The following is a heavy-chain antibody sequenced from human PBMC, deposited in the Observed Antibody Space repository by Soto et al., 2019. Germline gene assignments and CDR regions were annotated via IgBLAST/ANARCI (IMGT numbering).Heavy chain of an antibody. CDR1: GFTFRSYA. Sequence: PVGSLRLSCVASGFTFRSYAMSWVRQAPGKGLEWVSGLTGSGSSTYYADSVQDRFTISRDNSQSTLYLQMNSLRADDTAVYFCAKGALNYFDPWGQGTPVTVSS. J-gene: IGHJ5*02. D-gene: IGHD1-7*01. V-gene: IGHV3-23*01. CDR3: AKGALNYFDP. CDR2: LTGSGSST.